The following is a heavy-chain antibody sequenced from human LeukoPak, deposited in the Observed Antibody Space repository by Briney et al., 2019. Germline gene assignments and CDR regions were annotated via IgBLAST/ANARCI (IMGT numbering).Heavy chain of an antibody. CDR1: GGSISSYY. J-gene: IGHJ3*02. CDR3: ARDSAYSSGWYDLASDI. D-gene: IGHD6-19*01. V-gene: IGHV4-59*01. Sequence: PSETLSLTCTVSGGSISSYYWSWIRQPPGKGLEWIGYIYYSGSTNYNPSLKSRVTISVDTSKNQFSLKLSSVTAADTAVYYCARDSAYSSGWYDLASDIWGQGTMVTVSS. CDR2: IYYSGST.